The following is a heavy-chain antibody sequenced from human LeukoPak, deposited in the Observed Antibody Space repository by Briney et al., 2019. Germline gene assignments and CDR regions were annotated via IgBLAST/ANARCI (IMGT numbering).Heavy chain of an antibody. Sequence: GASVKVSCKASGYTFSSCAINWVRQAPGQGLEYMGWIDTKTANPAYAQGFTERFVFSLDTSVTTAYLQISNLKTEDTAVYYCARHDNDDDFDYWGQGTLVTVSS. CDR3: ARHDNDDDFDY. J-gene: IGHJ4*02. D-gene: IGHD3-16*01. V-gene: IGHV7-4-1*02. CDR1: GYTFSSCA. CDR2: IDTKTANP.